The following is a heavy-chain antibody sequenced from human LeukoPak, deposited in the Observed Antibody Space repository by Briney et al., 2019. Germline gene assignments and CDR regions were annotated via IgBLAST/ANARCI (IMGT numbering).Heavy chain of an antibody. CDR1: GFTFGSYA. V-gene: IGHV3-66*01. CDR3: ARDRLYYYYYGMDV. CDR2: IYSGGST. J-gene: IGHJ6*02. D-gene: IGHD6-25*01. Sequence: GGSLRLSCAASGFTFGSYAMSWVRQAPGKGLEWVSVIYSGGSTYYADSVKGRFTISRDNSKNTLYLQMNSLRAEDTAVYYCARDRLYYYYYGMDVWGQGTTVTVSS.